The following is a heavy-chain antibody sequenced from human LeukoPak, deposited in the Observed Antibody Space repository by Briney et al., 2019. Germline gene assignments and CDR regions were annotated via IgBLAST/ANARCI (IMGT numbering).Heavy chain of an antibody. CDR2: IFYSGST. CDR3: ARGVTLVNWFDP. D-gene: IGHD3-9*01. J-gene: IGHJ5*02. V-gene: IGHV4-39*07. Sequence: SETLSLTCTVSGGSISSSSYYWGWIRQPPGKGLEWIGSIFYSGSTYYNPSLKSRVTISVDTSKNQFSLKLSSVTAADTAVYYCARGVTLVNWFDPWGQGTLVTVSS. CDR1: GGSISSSSYY.